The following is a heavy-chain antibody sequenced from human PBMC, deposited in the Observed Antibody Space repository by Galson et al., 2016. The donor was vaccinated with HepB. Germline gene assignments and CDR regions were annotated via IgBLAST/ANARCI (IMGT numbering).Heavy chain of an antibody. CDR2: IYYSGST. J-gene: IGHJ5*02. CDR3: AREPIFGVAADNWFDP. D-gene: IGHD3-3*01. Sequence: TLSLTCSVSGDSISSGVYYWSWIRQHPGKGLEWIGYIYYSGSTYYNPSLKSRVTISVDTSKNHFSLKVRSVTAADTAVYYCAREPIFGVAADNWFDPWGQGTLVTVSS. V-gene: IGHV4-31*03. CDR1: GDSISSGVYY.